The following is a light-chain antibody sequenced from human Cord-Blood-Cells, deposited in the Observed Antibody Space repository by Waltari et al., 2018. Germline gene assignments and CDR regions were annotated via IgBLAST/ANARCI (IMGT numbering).Light chain of an antibody. CDR3: QQYNNWPPFLYT. CDR2: GST. CDR1: QRVSSN. J-gene: IGKJ2*01. V-gene: IGKV3-15*01. Sequence: EIVMTQSPATLSVSPGERATLSCRASQRVSSNLAWYQEKPGQGPKLLIYGSTTRATCIPARFSGSGSGTEFTLTISSLQSEDFAVYYCQQYNNWPPFLYTFGQGTKLEIK.